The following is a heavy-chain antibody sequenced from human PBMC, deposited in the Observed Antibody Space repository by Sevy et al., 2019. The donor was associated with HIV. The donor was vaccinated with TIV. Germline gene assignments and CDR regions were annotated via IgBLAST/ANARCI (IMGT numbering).Heavy chain of an antibody. D-gene: IGHD3-16*01. CDR2: ISYDGRNNK. V-gene: IGHV3-30*14. CDR3: ARDRGEILHSAFDY. CDR1: GFRFSDYS. J-gene: IGHJ4*02. Sequence: GGSLRRSCAASGFRFSDYSMHWVRQAPGKGLEWVAVISYDGRNNKYNVDSVKGRFTISRDNSKNTLFLQMNSLRAEDSAIYYCARDRGEILHSAFDYWGQGTLVTVSS.